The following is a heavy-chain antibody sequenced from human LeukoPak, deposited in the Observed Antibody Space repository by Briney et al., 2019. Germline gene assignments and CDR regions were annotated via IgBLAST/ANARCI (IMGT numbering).Heavy chain of an antibody. CDR2: ISNNGGYT. Sequence: GGSLRLSCAASGFTFSSSAMSWVRQAPGKGLEWVSAISNNGGYTYYADSVQGRFTISRDNSKSTLCLQMNSLRAEDTAVYYCAKQLGYCSDGSCYFPYWGQGPLVTVSS. CDR1: GFTFSSSA. D-gene: IGHD2-15*01. J-gene: IGHJ4*02. V-gene: IGHV3-23*01. CDR3: AKQLGYCSDGSCYFPY.